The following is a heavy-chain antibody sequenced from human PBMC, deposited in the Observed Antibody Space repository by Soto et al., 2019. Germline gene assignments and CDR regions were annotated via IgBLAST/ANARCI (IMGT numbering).Heavy chain of an antibody. V-gene: IGHV1-18*01. CDR3: ARIADCSMTTCSFPTRFHMRGYYYYYGMDV. CDR1: GYTFSNYG. Sequence: QVRLVQSAAEVKKPGASVRVSCKASGYTFSNYGITWVRQAPGQGLEWMGWISAYNGNTHFAQKFQGRVTMTTDTPTTTAFMELRSLRSDDTAVYYCARIADCSMTTCSFPTRFHMRGYYYYYGMDVWGPGTTVTVSS. J-gene: IGHJ6*02. CDR2: ISAYNGNT. D-gene: IGHD2-2*01.